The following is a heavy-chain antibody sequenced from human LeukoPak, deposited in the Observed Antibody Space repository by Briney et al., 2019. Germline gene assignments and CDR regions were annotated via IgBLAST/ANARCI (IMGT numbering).Heavy chain of an antibody. J-gene: IGHJ4*02. CDR3: AKRGVVIRGILVIGYHQEAYHYDF. CDR1: GISLSNYG. V-gene: IGHV3-23*01. Sequence: GGSLRLSCVVSGISLSNYGMTWVRQAPGKGLEWVSYISERGGSATYADSVKGRFTISRDTSLNTLYLQMNNLRAEDTAVYFCAKRGVVIRGILVIGYHQEAYHYDFWGQGVLVTVSS. D-gene: IGHD3-10*01. CDR2: ISERGGSA.